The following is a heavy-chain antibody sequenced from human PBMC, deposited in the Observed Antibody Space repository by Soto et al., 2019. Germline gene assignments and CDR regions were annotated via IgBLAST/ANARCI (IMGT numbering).Heavy chain of an antibody. J-gene: IGHJ1*01. CDR1: GFTFDDYA. Sequence: GGFLRLSCAASGFTFDDYAMHWVRQVPGKGLEWVSGINWNSGSIGYGDSVKGRFAISRDNAKNSLHLQMNSLSAEDTAFYYCVKDESINWYSGHFRHWGQGTLVTVSS. CDR3: VKDESINWYSGHFRH. D-gene: IGHD6-13*01. V-gene: IGHV3-9*01. CDR2: INWNSGSI.